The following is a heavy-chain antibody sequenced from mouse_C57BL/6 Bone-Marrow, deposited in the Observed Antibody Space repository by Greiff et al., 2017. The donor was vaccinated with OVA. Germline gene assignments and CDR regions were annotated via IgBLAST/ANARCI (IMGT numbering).Heavy chain of an antibody. CDR1: GFNIKDDY. D-gene: IGHD1-1*01. Sequence: EVQLQQSGAELVRPGASVKLSCTASGFNIKDDYMHWVKQRPEQGLEWIGWIDPENGDTEYASKFQGKATITADTSSNTAYLQLSSLTSEDTAVYYCTTSGYYGPCFAYWGQGTLITVSA. J-gene: IGHJ3*01. CDR2: IDPENGDT. CDR3: TTSGYYGPCFAY. V-gene: IGHV14-4*01.